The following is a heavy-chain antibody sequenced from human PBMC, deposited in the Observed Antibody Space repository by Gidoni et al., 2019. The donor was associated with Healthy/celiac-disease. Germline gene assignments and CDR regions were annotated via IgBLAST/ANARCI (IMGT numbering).Heavy chain of an antibody. D-gene: IGHD3-3*01. J-gene: IGHJ4*02. CDR1: GFTFSSYG. CDR2: ISYDGSNK. Sequence: QVQLVESGGGLVQPGRSLRLSCAASGFTFSSYGMHWVRQAPGKGLEWVAVISYDGSNKYYADSVKGRFTISRDNSKNTLYLQMNSLRAEDTAVYYCAKDRIYDFWSGPHYWGQGTLVTVSS. V-gene: IGHV3-30*18. CDR3: AKDRIYDFWSGPHY.